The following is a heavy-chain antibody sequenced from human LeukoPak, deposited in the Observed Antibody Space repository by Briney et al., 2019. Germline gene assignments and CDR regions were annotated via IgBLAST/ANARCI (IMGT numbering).Heavy chain of an antibody. J-gene: IGHJ4*02. Sequence: SETLSLTCAVSGGSISSSNWWSWVRQPPGKGLEWIGEIYHSGSTNYNPSLKSRVTISVDKSKNQFSLKLSSVTAADTAEYYCARDVDIVATTERGGFDYWGQGTLVTVSS. V-gene: IGHV4-4*02. CDR2: IYHSGST. CDR1: GGSISSSNW. D-gene: IGHD5-12*01. CDR3: ARDVDIVATTERGGFDY.